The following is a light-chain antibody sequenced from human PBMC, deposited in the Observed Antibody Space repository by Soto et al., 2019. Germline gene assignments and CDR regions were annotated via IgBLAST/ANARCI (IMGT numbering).Light chain of an antibody. V-gene: IGKV1-5*01. CDR2: DAS. CDR1: HSISDW. CDR3: QQYNSYAWT. J-gene: IGKJ1*01. Sequence: DIQMTQSPSTLSASVGDRVTITCRASHSISDWLAWYQQKPGKAPKFLIYDASSLESGVPSRFSGSGSGTEFTLTISSLQPDDFATYYCQQYNSYAWTFGQGTKVEIK.